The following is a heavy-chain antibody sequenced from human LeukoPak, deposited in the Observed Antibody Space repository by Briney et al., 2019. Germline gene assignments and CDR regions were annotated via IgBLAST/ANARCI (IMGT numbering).Heavy chain of an antibody. CDR2: ISYDGSNK. CDR1: GFTFSSYG. CDR3: ARATPRIGSGWSYDAFDI. J-gene: IGHJ3*02. V-gene: IGHV3-30*03. D-gene: IGHD6-19*01. Sequence: GGSLRLSCAASGFTFSSYGMHWVRQAQGKGLEWVAVISYDGSNKYYADSVKGRFTISRDNSKNTLYLQMNSLRAEDTAVYYCARATPRIGSGWSYDAFDIWGQGTMVTVSS.